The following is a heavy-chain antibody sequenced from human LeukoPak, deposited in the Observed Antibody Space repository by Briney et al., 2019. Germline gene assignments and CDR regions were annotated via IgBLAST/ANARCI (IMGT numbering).Heavy chain of an antibody. CDR3: YVSGWTEDIDN. Sequence: PGRSLRLSCAASGITFSSHAMHWVRQAPGKGLEYVSAISDNGGMTFYADSVKGRFTISRDNSKNTLYLQMSSPRGEDTAVYYCYVSGWTEDIDNWGQGTLVTVSS. CDR1: GITFSSHA. V-gene: IGHV3-64D*06. J-gene: IGHJ4*02. D-gene: IGHD6-19*01. CDR2: ISDNGGMT.